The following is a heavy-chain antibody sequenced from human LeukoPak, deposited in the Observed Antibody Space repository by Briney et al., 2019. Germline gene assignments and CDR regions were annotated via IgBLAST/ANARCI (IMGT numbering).Heavy chain of an antibody. CDR2: MNPNSGNT. Sequence: ASVKVSCKASGYTFTSYDINWVRQATGQGLEWMGWMNPNSGNTGYAQKFQGRVTITRNTSISTAYMELSSLRSEDTAVYYCARGGRDSRNDAFDIWGQGTMVTVSS. D-gene: IGHD5-24*01. CDR3: ARGGRDSRNDAFDI. CDR1: GYTFTSYD. V-gene: IGHV1-8*03. J-gene: IGHJ3*02.